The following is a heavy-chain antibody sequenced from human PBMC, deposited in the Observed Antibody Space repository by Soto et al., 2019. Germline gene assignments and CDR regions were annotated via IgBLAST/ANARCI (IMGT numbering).Heavy chain of an antibody. CDR1: GFLFRNYE. D-gene: IGHD7-27*01. CDR3: ASQPHWARPFAS. Sequence: EVRLVESGGGLVKPGGSLRLSCVGSGFLFRNYEMNWVRQAPGKGLEWLSHISTSGSHISDADSVKGRFTISRDNTKHTLYLQMNSLRAEDTAVYYCASQPHWARPFASWGKGTLVNVSS. J-gene: IGHJ5*02. V-gene: IGHV3-48*03. CDR2: ISTSGSHI.